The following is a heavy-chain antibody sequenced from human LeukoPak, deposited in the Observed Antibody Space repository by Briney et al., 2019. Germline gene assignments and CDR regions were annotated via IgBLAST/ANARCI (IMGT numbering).Heavy chain of an antibody. Sequence: ASVKVSCKASGYTFTGYYMHWVRQAPGQGLEWMARINPNSGGTNYAQKFQGRVTMTRDTSISTAYMELSRLRSDDTAVYYCARDLGAVAAGDYWGQGTLDTVSS. CDR3: ARDLGAVAAGDY. CDR1: GYTFTGYY. J-gene: IGHJ4*02. D-gene: IGHD6-19*01. CDR2: INPNSGGT. V-gene: IGHV1-2*06.